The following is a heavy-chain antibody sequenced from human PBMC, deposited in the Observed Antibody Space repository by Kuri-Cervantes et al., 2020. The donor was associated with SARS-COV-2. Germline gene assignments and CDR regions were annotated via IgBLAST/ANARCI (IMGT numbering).Heavy chain of an antibody. CDR2: IYYSGST. V-gene: IGHV4-39*01. Sequence: ESLKISCTVSGGSISSSSYYWGWIRQPPGKGLEWIGSIYYSGSTYYNPSLKSRVTISVDTSKNQFSLKLSSVTAADTAVYYCARQLRTRAFDIWGQGTMVTVSS. D-gene: IGHD3-3*01. CDR3: ARQLRTRAFDI. J-gene: IGHJ3*02. CDR1: GGSISSSSYY.